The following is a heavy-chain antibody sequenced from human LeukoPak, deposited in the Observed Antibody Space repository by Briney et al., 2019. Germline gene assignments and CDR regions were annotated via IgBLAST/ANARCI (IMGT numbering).Heavy chain of an antibody. CDR1: GFTFSNYW. CDR3: ARDTRDGSGTYYNNWFDP. V-gene: IGHV3-7*01. Sequence: PGGSLRLSCAASGFTFSNYWMSWVRQAPGKGLEWVANIKQDGSEQYYVDSVKGRFTISRDNAKNSLYLQMNSLRAEDTAVYYCARDTRDGSGTYYNNWFDPWGQGTLVTVSS. J-gene: IGHJ5*02. D-gene: IGHD3-10*01. CDR2: IKQDGSEQ.